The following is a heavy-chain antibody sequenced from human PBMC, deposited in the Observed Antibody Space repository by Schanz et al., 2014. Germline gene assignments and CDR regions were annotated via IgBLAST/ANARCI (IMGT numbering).Heavy chain of an antibody. Sequence: QVPLQESGPGLVKPSETLSLTCTVSGGSVSSGVWWTWARQSPGKGLEWIGEIFHSGTTNYNPSLESRVTISVAKSKNQFSLILSSMTAADTAVYYCTRSTLWSYDVWGRGTMVIVSS. J-gene: IGHJ3*01. D-gene: IGHD2-21*01. CDR1: GGSVSSGVW. V-gene: IGHV4-4*02. CDR2: IFHSGTT. CDR3: TRSTLWSYDV.